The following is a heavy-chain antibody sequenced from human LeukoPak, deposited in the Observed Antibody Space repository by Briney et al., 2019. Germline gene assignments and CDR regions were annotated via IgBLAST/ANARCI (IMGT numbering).Heavy chain of an antibody. CDR2: IYYSGST. CDR3: AKASRYTSYHGFYFDY. D-gene: IGHD2-2*01. CDR1: GVSISSYY. V-gene: IGHV4-59*01. J-gene: IGHJ4*02. Sequence: SGTLSLTCTVSGVSISSYYWSWIRQPPGKGLEWIGYIYYSGSTNYNPSLKSRVPISVDTSKNQFSLKLSSVSAAVTAMYYCAKASRYTSYHGFYFDYWGQGTLVTVSP.